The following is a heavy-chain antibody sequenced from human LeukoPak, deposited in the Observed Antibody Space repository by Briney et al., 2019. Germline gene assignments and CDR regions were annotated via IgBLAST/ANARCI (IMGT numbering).Heavy chain of an antibody. D-gene: IGHD6-6*01. J-gene: IGHJ4*02. Sequence: SETLSLTCTVSGGSISSYYWSWIRQPPGKGLEWIGYIYYSGSTNYNPPLKSRVTISVDTSKNQFSLKLSSVTAADTAVYYCARALSFSSSSPYDYWGQGTLVTVSS. V-gene: IGHV4-59*01. CDR2: IYYSGST. CDR3: ARALSFSSSSPYDY. CDR1: GGSISSYY.